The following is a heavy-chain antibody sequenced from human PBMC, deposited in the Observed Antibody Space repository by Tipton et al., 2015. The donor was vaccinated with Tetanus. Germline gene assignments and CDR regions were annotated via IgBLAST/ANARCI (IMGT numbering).Heavy chain of an antibody. CDR2: INPNGNT. V-gene: IGHV1-2*04. CDR3: ARLIYGSGSYYYGL. CDR1: GYSFTNYY. Sequence: QVQLVQSGAEVRKPGASVQVSCRGSGYSFTNYYIHWVRQAPGQGPEWMGWINPNGNTKYARKFEGSVTMSIDASISTVYLELSRLTSEDTAVYYCARLIYGSGSYYYGLWGQGTLVTVSS. J-gene: IGHJ4*02. D-gene: IGHD3-10*01.